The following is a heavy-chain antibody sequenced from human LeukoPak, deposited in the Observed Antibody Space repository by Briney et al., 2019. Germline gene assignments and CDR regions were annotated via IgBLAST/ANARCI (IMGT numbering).Heavy chain of an antibody. D-gene: IGHD6-6*01. CDR3: ARGPSIAARYDAFDI. V-gene: IGHV3-48*03. CDR2: ISSSGNTI. CDR1: EFTFTSYE. Sequence: GGSLRLPCAASEFTFTSYELNWVRQAPGKGLEWGSYISSSGNTISYADSVKGRFTISRGNAKNSLYLQVISLRAEDTAVYYCARGPSIAARYDAFDIWGQGTMVTVSS. J-gene: IGHJ3*02.